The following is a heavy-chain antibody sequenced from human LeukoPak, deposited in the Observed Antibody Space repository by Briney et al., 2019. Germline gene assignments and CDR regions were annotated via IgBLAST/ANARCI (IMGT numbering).Heavy chain of an antibody. J-gene: IGHJ4*02. V-gene: IGHV3-30*04. D-gene: IGHD3-22*01. CDR1: GFTFSSYA. CDR3: ARGRDYYDSSGYYPVNFDY. Sequence: GRSLILSCAASGFTFSSYAMHWVRQAPGKGLEWVAVISYDGSNKYYADSVKGRFTISRDNSKNTLYLQMNSLRAEDTAVYYCARGRDYYDSSGYYPVNFDYWGQGTLVTVSS. CDR2: ISYDGSNK.